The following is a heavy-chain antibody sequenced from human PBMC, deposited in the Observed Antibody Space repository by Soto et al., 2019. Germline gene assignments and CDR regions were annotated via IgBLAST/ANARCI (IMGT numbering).Heavy chain of an antibody. D-gene: IGHD2-2*01. CDR2: IYYSGST. Sequence: SETLSLTCTVSGGSISSSSYYWGWIRQPPGKGLEWIGSIYYSGSTYYSPSFQGHVTISADKSISTAYLQWSSLKASDTAMYYCASSPRGYCSGTSCRELGNYYGMDVWGQGTTVTVSS. J-gene: IGHJ6*02. CDR1: GGSISSSSYY. V-gene: IGHV4-39*07. CDR3: ASSPRGYCSGTSCRELGNYYGMDV.